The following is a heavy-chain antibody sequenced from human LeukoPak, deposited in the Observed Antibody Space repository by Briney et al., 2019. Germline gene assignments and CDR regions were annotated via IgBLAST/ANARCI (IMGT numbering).Heavy chain of an antibody. V-gene: IGHV3-74*01. CDR2: INSDGSTT. J-gene: IGHJ4*02. D-gene: IGHD1-26*01. Sequence: GGSLRLSCAASGFTFSSYSMNWVRQAPGKGLVWVSRINSDGSTTSYAHSVKGRITISRDNAKNTLYLQMNSLRAEDTAVYYCVGGSYYFDYWGQGTLVTVSS. CDR1: GFTFSSYS. CDR3: VGGSYYFDY.